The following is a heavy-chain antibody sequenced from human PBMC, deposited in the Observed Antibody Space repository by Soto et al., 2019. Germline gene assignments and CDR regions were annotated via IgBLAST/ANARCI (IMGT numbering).Heavy chain of an antibody. V-gene: IGHV3-30-3*01. CDR2: ISYDGSNK. CDR1: GFTFSGYA. D-gene: IGHD1-7*01. Sequence: GGSLRLSCAASGFTFSGYAMHWVRQAPGKGLEWVAVISYDGSNKYYADSVKGRFTISRDNSKNTLYLQMNSLRAEDTAVYYCARTNWNYVRYYYYGMDVWGQGTTVTVSS. J-gene: IGHJ6*02. CDR3: ARTNWNYVRYYYYGMDV.